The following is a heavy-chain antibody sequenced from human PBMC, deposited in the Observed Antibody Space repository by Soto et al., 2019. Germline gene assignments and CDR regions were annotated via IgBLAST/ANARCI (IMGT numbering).Heavy chain of an antibody. V-gene: IGHV5-51*03. CDR2: IYPGDSDT. J-gene: IGHJ4*02. D-gene: IGHD5-18*01. CDR3: ARAARGYSYGYRAVGVEEIDY. CDR1: GYSFTSYW. Sequence: EVQLVQSGAEVKKPGESLKISCKGSGYSFTSYWIGWVRQMPGKGLEWMGIIYPGDSDTRYSPSFQGQVTISADKSISTAYLQWSSLKASDTAMYYCARAARGYSYGYRAVGVEEIDYWGQGTLVTVSS.